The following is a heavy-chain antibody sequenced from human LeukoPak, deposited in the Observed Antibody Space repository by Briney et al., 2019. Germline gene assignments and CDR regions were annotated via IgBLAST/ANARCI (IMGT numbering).Heavy chain of an antibody. CDR2: IYYSGST. CDR3: ASTLYLYYYDSSGYYY. V-gene: IGHV4-28*01. J-gene: IGHJ4*02. CDR1: GYSISSSNW. D-gene: IGHD3-22*01. Sequence: SETLSLTCAVSGYSISSSNWWGWIRQPPGKGLEWIGYIYYSGSTYYNPSLKSRVTISVDTSKNQFSLKLSSVTAADTAVYYCASTLYLYYYDSSGYYYWGQGTLVTVSS.